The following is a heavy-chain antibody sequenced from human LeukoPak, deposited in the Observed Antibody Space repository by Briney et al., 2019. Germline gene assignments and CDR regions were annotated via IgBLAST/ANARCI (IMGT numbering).Heavy chain of an antibody. CDR2: IRSKAYGGTT. Sequence: PGGSLRLSCTASGFTFGDYTMSWVPQAPGKGLEWVGFIRSKAYGGTTEYAASVQGRFTISRDDSKNIASLQMNSLKSEDTAVYFCARDLPYYYDSSGPDYWGQGTLVTVSS. V-gene: IGHV3-49*04. CDR3: ARDLPYYYDSSGPDY. D-gene: IGHD3-22*01. J-gene: IGHJ4*02. CDR1: GFTFGDYT.